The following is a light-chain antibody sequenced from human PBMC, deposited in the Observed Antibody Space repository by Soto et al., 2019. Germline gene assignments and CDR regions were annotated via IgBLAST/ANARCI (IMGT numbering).Light chain of an antibody. CDR1: QGIANF. CDR2: AAS. CDR3: QQYHTYPWT. J-gene: IGKJ1*01. Sequence: DIQMTQSPSSLSASGGDRASITRRASQGIANFLAWFQHKPGKAPKSLIYAASSLQSGVPANFSGSGSGTEFTLTINSLQPGDSAVYYCQQYHTYPWTFGQGTKVDI. V-gene: IGKV1-16*02.